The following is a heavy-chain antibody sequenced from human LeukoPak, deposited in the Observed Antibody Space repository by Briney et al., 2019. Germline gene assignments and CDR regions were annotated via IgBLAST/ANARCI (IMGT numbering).Heavy chain of an antibody. CDR3: ARVTFNYYGSGDAFDM. V-gene: IGHV3-66*01. D-gene: IGHD3-10*01. Sequence: GGSLRLSCAASGFTVSSNYMSRVRQAPGKGLEWVSVIYSDGRTYYADSVKARFTISRDNSKNMLYLQMNSLRAEDTAVYYCARVTFNYYGSGDAFDMWGQGTMVTVSS. J-gene: IGHJ3*02. CDR2: IYSDGRT. CDR1: GFTVSSNY.